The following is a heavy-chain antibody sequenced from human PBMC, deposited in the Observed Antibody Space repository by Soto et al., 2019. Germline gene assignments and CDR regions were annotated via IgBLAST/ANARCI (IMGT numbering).Heavy chain of an antibody. V-gene: IGHV2-5*02. J-gene: IGHJ5*02. Sequence: QITLKESGPPLVKPTQTLTLTCTFSGFSLSTTGVGVAWIRQPPGKALEWLALIYWDDDKRYSPSLKTRLTITKDTSKNQVVLTMTNMDRVDTATYFCAQDRPGRTGFDPWGQGTLVTVSS. CDR1: GFSLSTTGVG. CDR3: AQDRPGRTGFDP. CDR2: IYWDDDK. D-gene: IGHD1-26*01.